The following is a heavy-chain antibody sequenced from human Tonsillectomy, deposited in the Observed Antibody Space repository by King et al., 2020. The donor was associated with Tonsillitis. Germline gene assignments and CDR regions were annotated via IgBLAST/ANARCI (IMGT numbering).Heavy chain of an antibody. CDR3: ARNGYFSPSSGFYDIDCFDS. V-gene: IGHV3-23*04. D-gene: IGHD3-22*01. CDR1: GFTFSTSA. CDR2: ISGSGDSS. Sequence: VQLVESGGGLVQPGGSLRLSCAASGFTFSTSAMSLVRQAPGKGLEWVFAISGSGDSSYYADSVRGRFTISRDISKNTLYLHMNSLIADDTAVYYCARNGYFSPSSGFYDIDCFDSWGQGTLLTVSS. J-gene: IGHJ4*02.